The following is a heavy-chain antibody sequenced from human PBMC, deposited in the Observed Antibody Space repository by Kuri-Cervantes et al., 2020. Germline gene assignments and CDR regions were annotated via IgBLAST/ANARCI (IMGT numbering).Heavy chain of an antibody. D-gene: IGHD6-13*01. CDR2: ISWNSGRI. Sequence: LSLTCAASGFTFSSYWMSWVRQAPGKGLEWVSGISWNSGRIGYADSVKGRFTISRDNSKNTLYLQMNSLRAEDTAVYYCAKGLAAAGTVLDYWGQGTLVTVSS. CDR1: GFTFSSYW. V-gene: IGHV3-9*01. J-gene: IGHJ4*02. CDR3: AKGLAAAGTVLDY.